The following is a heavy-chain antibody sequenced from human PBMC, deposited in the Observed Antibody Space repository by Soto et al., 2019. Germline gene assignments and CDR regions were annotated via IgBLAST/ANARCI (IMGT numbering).Heavy chain of an antibody. J-gene: IGHJ6*03. CDR1: GGSISSYY. V-gene: IGHV4-59*01. D-gene: IGHD2-15*01. CDR2: IYYSGST. Sequence: SETLSLTCTVSGGSISSYYWSWIRQPPGKGLEWIGYIYYSGSTNYNPSLKSRVTISVDTSKNQFSLKLSSVTAADTAVYYCAREVEGYCSGGSCYYMDVWGKGTTVTVSS. CDR3: AREVEGYCSGGSCYYMDV.